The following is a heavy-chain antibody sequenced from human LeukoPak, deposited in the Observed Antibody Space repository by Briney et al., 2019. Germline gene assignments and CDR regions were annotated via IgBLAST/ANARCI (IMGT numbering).Heavy chain of an antibody. Sequence: GGSLRLSCAASGFTFSSYAMSWVRQAPGKGLEWVSGISASGGTTYYADSVEGRFTISRDNSKNTLYVQMNSLRAEDTAVYYCARANVRIAARPDYWGQGTLVTVSS. CDR1: GFTFSSYA. J-gene: IGHJ4*02. CDR2: ISASGGTT. D-gene: IGHD6-6*01. CDR3: ARANVRIAARPDY. V-gene: IGHV3-23*01.